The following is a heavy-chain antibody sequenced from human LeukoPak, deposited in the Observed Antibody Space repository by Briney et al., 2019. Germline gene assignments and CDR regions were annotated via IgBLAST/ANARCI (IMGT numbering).Heavy chain of an antibody. CDR2: IRSKAYGGTT. CDR1: GFTFGDYA. V-gene: IGHV3-49*04. J-gene: IGHJ4*02. D-gene: IGHD1/OR15-1a*01. CDR3: TRDGGGDNNNY. Sequence: GGSLRLSCTASGFTFGDYAMSWVRQAPGKGLEWVGFIRSKAYGGTTEYAASVKGRFTISRDDSKSIAYLQMNSLKTEDTAVYYCTRDGGGDNNNYWGQGTLVTVSS.